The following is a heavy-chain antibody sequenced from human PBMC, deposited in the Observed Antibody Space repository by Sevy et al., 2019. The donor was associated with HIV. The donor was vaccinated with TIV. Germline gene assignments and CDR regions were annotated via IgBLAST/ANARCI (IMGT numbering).Heavy chain of an antibody. Sequence: GGSLRLSCSASGFTFSSYAMHWVRQAPGKGLEWVAVISYDGSHKYYADSVKGRFTISRDNSKNTLYLQMNSLRAEDTAVYYCARDGSSGWYQGYFDYWGQGTLVTVSS. V-gene: IGHV3-30-3*01. CDR2: ISYDGSHK. D-gene: IGHD6-19*01. J-gene: IGHJ4*02. CDR1: GFTFSSYA. CDR3: ARDGSSGWYQGYFDY.